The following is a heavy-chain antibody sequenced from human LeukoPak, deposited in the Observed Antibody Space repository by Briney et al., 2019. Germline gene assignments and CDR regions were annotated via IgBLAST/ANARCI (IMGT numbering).Heavy chain of an antibody. Sequence: GGSLRLSCAASGFIFSSYGMSWVRQAPGKGLEWVSGISGSGATTYYADSVKGRFTISRDNAKNSLYLQMNSLRAEDTAVYYCARDLEYDYVWGSYRSPFDYWGQGTLVTVSS. D-gene: IGHD3-16*02. CDR3: ARDLEYDYVWGSYRSPFDY. J-gene: IGHJ4*02. CDR1: GFIFSSYG. V-gene: IGHV3-23*01. CDR2: ISGSGATT.